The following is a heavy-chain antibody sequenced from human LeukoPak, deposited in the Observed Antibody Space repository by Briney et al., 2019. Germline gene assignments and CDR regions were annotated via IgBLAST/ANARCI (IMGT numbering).Heavy chain of an antibody. CDR1: GGSISSSNW. V-gene: IGHV4-4*02. CDR2: FYHSGST. D-gene: IGHD6-19*01. J-gene: IGHJ4*02. CDR3: ARHRSSGWYDEGIDY. Sequence: AETLSLTCAVSGGSISSSNWWSWVRQPPGRGLGGIGVFYHSGSTNYNQSLKSRVTISVDKSKNQFSLQLSSVTAADTAVYYCARHRSSGWYDEGIDYWGQGTLVTVSS.